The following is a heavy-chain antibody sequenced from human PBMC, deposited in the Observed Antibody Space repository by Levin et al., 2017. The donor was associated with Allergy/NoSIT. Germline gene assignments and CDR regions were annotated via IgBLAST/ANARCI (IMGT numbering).Heavy chain of an antibody. D-gene: IGHD3-10*01. CDR1: GDSVRGYF. J-gene: IGHJ4*02. CDR2: FSYSGST. Sequence: SQTLSLPCTVSGDSVRGYFWSWLRQPPGKGLEWIAYFSYSGSTNYNPSLKSRVTTSVDTSKNQVSLKLSSVTAADTAVYYCARHTSYGSGSYPLDYWGQGTLVTVSS. V-gene: IGHV4-59*08. CDR3: ARHTSYGSGSYPLDY.